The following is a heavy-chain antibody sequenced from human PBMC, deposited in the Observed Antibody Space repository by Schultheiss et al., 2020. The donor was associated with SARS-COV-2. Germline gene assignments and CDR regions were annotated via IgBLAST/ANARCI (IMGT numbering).Heavy chain of an antibody. CDR1: GFTFSNYG. V-gene: IGHV3-23*01. D-gene: IGHD7-27*01. CDR2: ISGSGGST. Sequence: GGSLRLSCAASGFTFSNYGMSWVRQAPGKGLEWVSAISGSGGSTYYTDSVKGRFTISRDNAKNSLYLHMNGLRDEDTAVYYCVRESITGDRDFDCWGQGTLVTVSS. J-gene: IGHJ4*02. CDR3: VRESITGDRDFDC.